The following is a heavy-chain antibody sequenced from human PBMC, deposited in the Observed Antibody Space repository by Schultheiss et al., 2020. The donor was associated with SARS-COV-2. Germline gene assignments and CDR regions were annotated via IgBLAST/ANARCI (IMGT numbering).Heavy chain of an antibody. D-gene: IGHD2-2*01. CDR3: AREMYCSSSNCYPLDY. J-gene: IGHJ4*02. CDR1: GGSISNSNFF. CDR2: ISYSENT. V-gene: IGHV4-39*07. Sequence: SETLSLTCTVSGGSISNSNFFWGWIRQPPGRGLEWIGSISYSENTYYNPSLRSRVTISVDTTKNQFSLKVTSVTAADTAVYYCAREMYCSSSNCYPLDYWGQGSLVTVSS.